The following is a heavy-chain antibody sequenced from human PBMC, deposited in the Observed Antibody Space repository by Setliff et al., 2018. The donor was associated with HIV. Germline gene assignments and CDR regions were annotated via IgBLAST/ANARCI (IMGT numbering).Heavy chain of an antibody. CDR1: GFIFNNYA. CDR3: TRVKWELLHTDY. D-gene: IGHD1-26*01. J-gene: IGHJ4*02. Sequence: LRLSCAASGFIFNNYAMSWVRQAPGKGLEWVGFIRSKAYGGTTEYAASVKGRFTISRDDSKSIAYLQMNSLKTEDTAVYYCTRVKWELLHTDYWGQGTLVTVSS. CDR2: IRSKAYGGTT. V-gene: IGHV3-49*04.